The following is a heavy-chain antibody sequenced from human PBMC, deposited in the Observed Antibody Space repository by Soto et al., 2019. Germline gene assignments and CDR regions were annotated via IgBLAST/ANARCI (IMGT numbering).Heavy chain of an antibody. CDR3: AKAPNMIVVVKCAFDI. Sequence: GGSLRLSCAASGFTFSSYAMSWFRQAPGKGLEWVSAISGSGGSTYYADSVKGRFTISRDNSKNTLYLQMNSLRAEDTAVYYCAKAPNMIVVVKCAFDIWGQGTMVTVSS. CDR1: GFTFSSYA. V-gene: IGHV3-23*01. D-gene: IGHD3-22*01. J-gene: IGHJ3*02. CDR2: ISGSGGST.